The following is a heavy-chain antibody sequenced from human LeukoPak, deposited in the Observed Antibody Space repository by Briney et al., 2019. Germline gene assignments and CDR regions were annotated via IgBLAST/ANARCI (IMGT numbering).Heavy chain of an antibody. D-gene: IGHD3-22*01. CDR3: ARGAYYYDSSGYPGGGYYYYYMDV. V-gene: IGHV1-69*13. CDR2: IIPIFGTA. Sequence: SVKVSCKASGYTFTNYGISWVRQAPGQGLEWMGGIIPIFGTANYAQKFQGRVTITADESTSTAYMELSSLRSEDTAVYYCARGAYYYDSSGYPGGGYYYYYMDVWGKGTTVTVSS. J-gene: IGHJ6*03. CDR1: GYTFTNYG.